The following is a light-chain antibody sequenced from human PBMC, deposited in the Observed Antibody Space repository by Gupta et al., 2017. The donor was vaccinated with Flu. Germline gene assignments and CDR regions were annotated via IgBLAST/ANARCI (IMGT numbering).Light chain of an antibody. V-gene: IGKV2-28*01. J-gene: IGKJ1*01. CDR3: MQALQTPRT. Sequence: DIVMTQSPLSLPVTPGEPASISCRSSQSLLHSNGYNYLDWYLQKPVQSPQLLIYLGSNRASGVPDRFSGSGSGTDFTLKISRVEAADVGVYYCMQALQTPRTFGQGTKVEIK. CDR1: QSLLHSNGYNY. CDR2: LGS.